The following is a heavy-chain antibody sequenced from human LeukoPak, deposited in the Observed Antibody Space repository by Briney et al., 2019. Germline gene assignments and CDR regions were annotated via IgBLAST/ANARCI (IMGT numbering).Heavy chain of an antibody. CDR1: GGSISRDY. V-gene: IGHV4-59*01. CDR2: IYYTGST. Sequence: SETLSLTCTVSGGSISRDYWSWIRQPPGKGLEWIGYIYYTGSTNYNPSLKSRVTISVDTSKNQFSLKLSSVTAADTAVYYCARQENSWNYMNHYFDYWGQGTLVTVSS. CDR3: ARQENSWNYMNHYFDY. D-gene: IGHD1-7*01. J-gene: IGHJ4*02.